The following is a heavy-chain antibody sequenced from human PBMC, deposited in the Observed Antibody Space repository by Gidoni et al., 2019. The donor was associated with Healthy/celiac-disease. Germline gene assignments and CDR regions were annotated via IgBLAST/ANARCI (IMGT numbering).Heavy chain of an antibody. D-gene: IGHD2-21*02. CDR1: GFTFADSA. V-gene: IGHV3-9*01. CDR2: ISWNSGSI. CDR3: AKDGIVVTATPGYFDY. Sequence: VQLVESGGGLVQPGRSLRLSCDASGFTFADSAMDWVRQATGKGVGWVSGISWNSGSIGYADSVKGRFTISRDNAKNSLYLQMNSLRAEDTALYYCAKDGIVVTATPGYFDYWGQGTLVTVSS. J-gene: IGHJ4*02.